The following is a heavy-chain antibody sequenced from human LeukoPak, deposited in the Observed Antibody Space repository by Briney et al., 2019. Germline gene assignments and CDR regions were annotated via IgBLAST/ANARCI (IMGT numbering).Heavy chain of an antibody. CDR2: IYYSGST. J-gene: IGHJ3*02. CDR1: GGSISSSSYY. CDR3: ARRIKAASAFDI. D-gene: IGHD2-15*01. Sequence: SETLSLTCTVSGGSISSSSYYWGWSRQPPGKGLEWIGSIYYSGSTYYNPSLKSRVTISVDTSKNQFSLKLSSVTAADTAVYYCARRIKAASAFDIWGQGTMVTVSS. V-gene: IGHV4-39*01.